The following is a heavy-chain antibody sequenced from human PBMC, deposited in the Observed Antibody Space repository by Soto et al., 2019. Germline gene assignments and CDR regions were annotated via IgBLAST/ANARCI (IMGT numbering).Heavy chain of an antibody. J-gene: IGHJ5*02. D-gene: IGHD2-2*01. CDR1: VGSIRSSSYY. CDR3: ADIVVVPAANPHTTWFDP. Sequence: QLQLQESGPGLVKPSETLSLTCTVSVGSIRSSSYYWVWIRQPPGKGLEGIGSSYYSGSTYYYPSLKIRVTISVDTSNTQFSLKLSSVTAADTAVYYCADIVVVPAANPHTTWFDPWGQGTLVTVAS. CDR2: SYYSGST. V-gene: IGHV4-39*01.